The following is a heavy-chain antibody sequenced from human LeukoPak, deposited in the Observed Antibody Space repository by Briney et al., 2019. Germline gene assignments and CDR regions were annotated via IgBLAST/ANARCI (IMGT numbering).Heavy chain of an antibody. V-gene: IGHV4-39*07. D-gene: IGHD3-22*01. Sequence: SETLSLTCTVSGDSISSSSYYWGWIRQPPGKGLEWIGSIYYSGSTYYNPSLKSRVTISADTSKNQFSLKLSSVTAADTAVYYCARAHDYYDSSGYDGWGQGTLVTVSS. J-gene: IGHJ4*02. CDR1: GDSISSSSYY. CDR3: ARAHDYYDSSGYDG. CDR2: IYYSGST.